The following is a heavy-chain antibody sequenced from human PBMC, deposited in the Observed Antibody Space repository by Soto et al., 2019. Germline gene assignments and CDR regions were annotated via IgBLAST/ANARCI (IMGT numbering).Heavy chain of an antibody. J-gene: IGHJ6*02. Sequence: ASVKVSCKASGYTFTGYYMHWVRQAPGQGLEWMGWINPNSGGTNYAQKFQGWVTMTRDTSISTAYMELSRLRSDDTAVYYCARDQGLVVPAAPYYYYGMDVWGQGTTVTVSS. V-gene: IGHV1-2*04. CDR2: INPNSGGT. CDR3: ARDQGLVVPAAPYYYYGMDV. CDR1: GYTFTGYY. D-gene: IGHD2-2*01.